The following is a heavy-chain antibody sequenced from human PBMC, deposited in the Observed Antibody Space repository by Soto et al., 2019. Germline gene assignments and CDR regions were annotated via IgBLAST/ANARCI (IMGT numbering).Heavy chain of an antibody. V-gene: IGHV4-39*01. D-gene: IGHD3-10*01. J-gene: IGHJ4*02. CDR2: IYYSGST. Sequence: SETLSLTCTVSGGSISSSSYYWGWIRQPPGKGLEWIGSIYYSGSTYYNPSLKSRVTISVDTSKNQFSLKLSSVTAADTAVYYCARSSDYYGSGSYSKTAMFNYFDYWGQGTLVTVSS. CDR3: ARSSDYYGSGSYSKTAMFNYFDY. CDR1: GGSISSSSYY.